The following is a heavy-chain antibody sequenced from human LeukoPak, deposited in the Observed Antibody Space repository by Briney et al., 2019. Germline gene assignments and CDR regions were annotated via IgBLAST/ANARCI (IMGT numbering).Heavy chain of an antibody. CDR3: ARDKRDYVWGPPSPHYGMDV. CDR2: IYHSGST. CDR1: GGSISSSNW. D-gene: IGHD3-16*01. V-gene: IGHV4-4*02. Sequence: SETLSLTCAVSGGSISSSNWWSWVRQPPGKGLEWIGEIYHSGSTNYNPSLKSRVTISVDKSKNQFSLKLSSVTAADTAVYYWARDKRDYVWGPPSPHYGMDVWGQGTTVTVSS. J-gene: IGHJ6*02.